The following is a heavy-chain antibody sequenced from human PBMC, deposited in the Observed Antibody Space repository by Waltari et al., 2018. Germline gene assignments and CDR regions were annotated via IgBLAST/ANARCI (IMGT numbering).Heavy chain of an antibody. D-gene: IGHD6-6*01. CDR1: GGSVSGTRYY. V-gene: IGHV4-61*01. CDR3: ARDPSFSSSSGGFDY. J-gene: IGHJ4*02. CDR2: IHNTGST. Sequence: QVQLQESGPGLVKPSETLSLTCAVSGGSVSGTRYYWSWIRQPPGKGLEWIGYIHNTGSTNYNPALHSRVTISADASMNHVSLKLTSVTAADTAVYYCARDPSFSSSSGGFDYWGQGTLVTVSS.